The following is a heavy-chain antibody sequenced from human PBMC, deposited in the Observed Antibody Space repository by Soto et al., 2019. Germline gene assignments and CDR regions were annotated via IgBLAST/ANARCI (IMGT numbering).Heavy chain of an antibody. J-gene: IGHJ4*02. CDR2: INVGRGNT. V-gene: IGHV1-3*01. CDR3: GRGGNVVVLAAYDS. CDR1: GYTFTTYA. Sequence: QVQLVQSGAEVKKPGASVKVSCKTSGYTFTTYAMHWVRQAPGQRPGWMGWINVGRGNTKYSQSFQGRVTISADTSASTTYRGRSTRRSEATAVYYCGRGGNVVVLAAYDSWGQGTQVPVSS. D-gene: IGHD2-15*01.